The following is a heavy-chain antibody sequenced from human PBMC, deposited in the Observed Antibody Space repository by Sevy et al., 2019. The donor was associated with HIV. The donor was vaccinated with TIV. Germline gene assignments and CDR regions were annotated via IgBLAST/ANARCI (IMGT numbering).Heavy chain of an antibody. J-gene: IGHJ3*02. CDR2: IYGSGSTT. D-gene: IGHD3-22*01. V-gene: IGHV3-23*01. Sequence: GGSLRLSCKPSGFTVVSYAMNWVRQAPGKGLEWVSTIYGSGSTTYNADSLRGRFSISRDDSKNTLYLQMNSLKTEDTAVEYCAGGRFDSSGSFDAFDIWGQGTMVTVSS. CDR1: GFTVVSYA. CDR3: AGGRFDSSGSFDAFDI.